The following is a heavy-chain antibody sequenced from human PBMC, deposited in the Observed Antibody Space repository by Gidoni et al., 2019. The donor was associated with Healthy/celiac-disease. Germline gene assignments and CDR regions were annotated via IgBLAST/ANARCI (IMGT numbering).Heavy chain of an antibody. Sequence: EVQLLESGGGLVQPGGSLRLSCAASGFTFSSYAMSWVRQAPGKGLEWVSAISGSGGSTYYADSVKGRFTISRDNSKNTLYLQMNSLRAEDTAVYYCAKAPHPYSSGWSYYFDYWGQGTLVTVSS. V-gene: IGHV3-23*01. J-gene: IGHJ4*02. CDR3: AKAPHPYSSGWSYYFDY. CDR1: GFTFSSYA. D-gene: IGHD6-19*01. CDR2: ISGSGGST.